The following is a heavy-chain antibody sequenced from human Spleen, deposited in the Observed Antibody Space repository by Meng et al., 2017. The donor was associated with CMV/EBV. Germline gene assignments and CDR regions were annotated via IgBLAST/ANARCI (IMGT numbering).Heavy chain of an antibody. CDR2: IKQDGSEK. CDR1: GFTFSSYW. V-gene: IGHV3-7*01. J-gene: IGHJ4*02. D-gene: IGHD4-17*01. CDR3: AKATVDWRYFDY. Sequence: GESLKISCAASGFTFSSYWMSWVRQAPGKGLEWVANIKQDGSEKYYADSVKSRFTISRDNSKNTLYLQMNSLRAEDTAVYYCAKATVDWRYFDYWGQGTLVTVSS.